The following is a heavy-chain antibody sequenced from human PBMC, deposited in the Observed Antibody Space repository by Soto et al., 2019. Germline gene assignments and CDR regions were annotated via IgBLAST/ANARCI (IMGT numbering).Heavy chain of an antibody. CDR1: GGSISSSSYY. Sequence: SETLSLTCTVSGGSISSSSYYWGWIRQPPRKGLEWIGSIYYSGSTYYNPSLKSRVTVSVDTSKNQFSLKLSSVTAADTAVYYCARQTAYFDWLSYRRSGGGYWGQGTLVTVSS. V-gene: IGHV4-39*01. CDR2: IYYSGST. D-gene: IGHD3-9*01. J-gene: IGHJ4*02. CDR3: ARQTAYFDWLSYRRSGGGY.